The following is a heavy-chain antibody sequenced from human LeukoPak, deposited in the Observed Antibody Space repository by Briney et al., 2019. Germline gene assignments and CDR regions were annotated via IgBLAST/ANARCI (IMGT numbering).Heavy chain of an antibody. CDR3: AREGSAYGDYGAAWH. CDR2: ISAYNGNT. Sequence: ASVKVSCKASGYTFTSYGISWVRQAPGQGLEWMGWISAYNGNTNYAQKLQGRVTMTTDTSTSTAYMELRSLRSDDTAVYYCAREGSAYGDYGAAWHWGQGTLVTVSS. V-gene: IGHV1-18*01. J-gene: IGHJ4*02. D-gene: IGHD4-17*01. CDR1: GYTFTSYG.